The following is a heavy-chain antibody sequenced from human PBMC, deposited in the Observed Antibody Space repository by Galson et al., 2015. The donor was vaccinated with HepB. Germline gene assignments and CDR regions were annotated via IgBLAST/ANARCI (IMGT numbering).Heavy chain of an antibody. V-gene: IGHV1-69*13. J-gene: IGHJ4*02. CDR3: ARGYDSGNYCYHY. CDR1: GGTFSKYA. D-gene: IGHD3-10*01. Sequence: SVKVSCKASGGTFSKYAISWVRQDPGQGLEWMGGIIPMFGTANYAQKFQGRVTITADESTSTAYMQLSSLRSEDTAVYYCARGYDSGNYCYHYWGQGTLVIVSS. CDR2: IIPMFGTA.